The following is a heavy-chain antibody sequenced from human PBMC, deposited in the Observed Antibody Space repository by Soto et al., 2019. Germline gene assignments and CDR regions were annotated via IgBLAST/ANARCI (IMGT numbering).Heavy chain of an antibody. J-gene: IGHJ3*02. D-gene: IGHD2-15*01. CDR2: IYHTVNT. Sequence: ETLSLTCSVSGVSIGSRFWSWIRQAPGKGPELVGYIYHTVNTNYNPALKSRVTISMDTSKNHLSLQLSSVTAADTAVYYCARLQYTVVTALDIWGQGTMVTVSS. CDR1: GVSIGSRF. CDR3: ARLQYTVVTALDI. V-gene: IGHV4-59*11.